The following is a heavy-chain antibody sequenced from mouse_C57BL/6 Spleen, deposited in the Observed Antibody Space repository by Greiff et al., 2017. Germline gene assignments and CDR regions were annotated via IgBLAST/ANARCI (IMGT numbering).Heavy chain of an antibody. V-gene: IGHV1-72*01. Sequence: QVQLKQPGAELVKPGASVKLSCKASGYTFTSYWMHWVKQRPGRGLEWIGRIDPNSGGTKYNEKFKSKATLTVDKPSSTAYMQLSSLTSEDSAVYYCARWYDYDGGFDYWGQGTTLTVSS. J-gene: IGHJ2*01. CDR2: IDPNSGGT. D-gene: IGHD2-4*01. CDR1: GYTFTSYW. CDR3: ARWYDYDGGFDY.